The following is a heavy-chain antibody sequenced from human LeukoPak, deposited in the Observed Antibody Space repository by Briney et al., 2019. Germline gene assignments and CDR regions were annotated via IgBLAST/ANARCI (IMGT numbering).Heavy chain of an antibody. J-gene: IGHJ6*02. CDR3: ARELKPYYYYYGMDV. Sequence: GGSLRLSCAASGFTFSSYAMSWVRQAPGKGLEWVSAISGSGGSTYYADSVKGRFTISRDNSKNTLYLQKNSLRAEDTAVYYCARELKPYYYYYGMDVWGQGTTVTVSS. CDR1: GFTFSSYA. V-gene: IGHV3-23*01. CDR2: ISGSGGST.